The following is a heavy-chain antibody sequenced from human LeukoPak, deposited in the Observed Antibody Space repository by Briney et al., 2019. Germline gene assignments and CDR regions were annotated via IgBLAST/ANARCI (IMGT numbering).Heavy chain of an antibody. J-gene: IGHJ4*02. D-gene: IGHD4-17*01. V-gene: IGHV3-21*04. CDR1: GFTFSSYS. CDR2: ISGSGSHI. Sequence: PGGSLRLSCAASGFTFSSYSMNWVRQAPGKGLEWVSSISGSGSHIYYVDSVKGRFTISRDNTKNSLYLQMSSLRVEGTAVYYCASGDYFGLLGWGQGTLVTVSS. CDR3: ASGDYFGLLG.